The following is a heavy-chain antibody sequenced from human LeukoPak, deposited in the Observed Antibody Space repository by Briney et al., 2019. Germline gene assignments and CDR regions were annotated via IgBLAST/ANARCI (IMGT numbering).Heavy chain of an antibody. CDR3: ASIAVAGSWDYFDY. V-gene: IGHV3-30-3*01. J-gene: IGHJ4*02. CDR1: GFTFSSYA. Sequence: GGSLRLSCAASGFTFSSYAMHWVCQAPGTGLEWVAVISYDGSNKYYADSVKGRFTISRDNSKNTLYLQMNSLRAEDTAVYYCASIAVAGSWDYFDYWGQGTLVTVS. D-gene: IGHD6-19*01. CDR2: ISYDGSNK.